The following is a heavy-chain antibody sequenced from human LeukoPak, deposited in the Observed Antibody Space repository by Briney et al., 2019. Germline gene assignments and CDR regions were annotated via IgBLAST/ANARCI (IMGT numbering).Heavy chain of an antibody. V-gene: IGHV4-39*01. CDR2: IYYSGST. CDR3: ARGVPPLLGSSWFRQSRGYYYYMDV. Sequence: SETLSLTCTVSGGSISSSSYYWGWIRQPPGKGLEWIGSIYYSGSTYYNPSLKSRVTISVDTSKNQFSLKLSSVTAADTAVYYCARGVPPLLGSSWFRQSRGYYYYMDVWGKGTTVTVSS. D-gene: IGHD6-13*01. J-gene: IGHJ6*03. CDR1: GGSISSSSYY.